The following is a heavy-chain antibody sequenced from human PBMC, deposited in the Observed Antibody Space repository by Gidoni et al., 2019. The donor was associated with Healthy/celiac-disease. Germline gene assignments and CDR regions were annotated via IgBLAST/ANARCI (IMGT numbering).Heavy chain of an antibody. D-gene: IGHD3-3*01. CDR1: GGSISSYS. CDR2: IYYSGST. V-gene: IGHV4-59*01. CDR3: ARGQANNYDFWSGGPYYFDY. J-gene: IGHJ4*02. Sequence: QVQLQESGPGLVKPSETLSLTCTVSGGSISSYSWSWIRPPPGKGLEWIGYIYYSGSTNYNPPLKSRVTISVDTSKNQFSLKLSSVTAADTAVYYCARGQANNYDFWSGGPYYFDYWGQGTLVTVSS.